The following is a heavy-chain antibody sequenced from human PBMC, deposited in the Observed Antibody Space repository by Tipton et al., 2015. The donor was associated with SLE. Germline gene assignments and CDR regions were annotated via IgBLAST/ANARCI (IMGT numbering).Heavy chain of an antibody. D-gene: IGHD3-3*01. CDR3: AHDFWSGPLDYFDY. CDR1: GGSFSGYY. J-gene: IGHJ4*02. CDR2: INHSGST. V-gene: IGHV4-34*01. Sequence: GLVKPSETLSLTCAVYGGSFSGYYWNWIRQPPGKGLEWIGEINHSGSTNYNPSLKSRVTISVDTSRNQFSLKLSSVTAANTAVYYCAHDFWSGPLDYFDYWGQGILVTVSS.